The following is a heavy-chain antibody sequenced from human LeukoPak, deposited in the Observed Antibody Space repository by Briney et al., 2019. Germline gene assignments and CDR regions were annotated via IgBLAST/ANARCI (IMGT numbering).Heavy chain of an antibody. D-gene: IGHD3-22*01. V-gene: IGHV4-39*07. CDR2: IYYSGST. Sequence: SETLSLTCTVSGGSISSSSYCWGWIRQPPGKGLEWIGSIYYSGSTYYNPSLKSRVTISVDTSKNQFSLKLSSVTAADTAVYYCAREGSSYDSSTNDAFDIWGQGTMVTVSS. CDR3: AREGSSYDSSTNDAFDI. J-gene: IGHJ3*02. CDR1: GGSISSSSYC.